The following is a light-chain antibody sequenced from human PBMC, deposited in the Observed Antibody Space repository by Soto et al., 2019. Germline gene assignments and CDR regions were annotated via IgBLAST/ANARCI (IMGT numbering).Light chain of an antibody. Sequence: QSVLTQPPSVSGTPGQRVTISCSGSSSNIGSKSVSWYQHLPQTAPKLLIYSNNQRPSGVPDRFSGSKSGTSASLAISGLQSDDETLYYCAAWDDSLNVLVFGGGTKLTVL. CDR3: AAWDDSLNVLV. CDR1: SSNIGSKS. V-gene: IGLV1-44*01. J-gene: IGLJ2*01. CDR2: SNN.